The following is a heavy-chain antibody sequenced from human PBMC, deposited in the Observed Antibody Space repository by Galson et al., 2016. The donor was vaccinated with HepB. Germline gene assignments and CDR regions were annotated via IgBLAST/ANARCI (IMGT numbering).Heavy chain of an antibody. V-gene: IGHV3-64D*08. CDR1: GFAFSSFA. CDR2: IDNNGGTA. Sequence: SLRLSCAVSGFAFSSFAMHWVRQSPGRGLEYVSGIDNNGGTAYYADSVRGRFTISRDKSRNTLYLQMGRLRADDTAVYYCTKGSFSSGWSNWFDPWGQGTLVTVSS. J-gene: IGHJ5*02. CDR3: TKGSFSSGWSNWFDP. D-gene: IGHD6-19*01.